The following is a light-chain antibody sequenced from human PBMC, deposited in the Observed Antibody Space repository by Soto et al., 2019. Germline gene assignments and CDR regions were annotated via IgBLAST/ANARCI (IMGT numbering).Light chain of an antibody. Sequence: QSVLTQPASVSGSPGQSITNSCTGTSSDVGGYNYVSWYQQHPGKAPKLMIYDVSNRPSGVSNRFSGSKSGNTASLTISGLQAEDEADYYCSSYTSSSTLEFGGGTKLTVL. CDR2: DVS. V-gene: IGLV2-14*01. CDR1: SSDVGGYNY. J-gene: IGLJ3*02. CDR3: SSYTSSSTLE.